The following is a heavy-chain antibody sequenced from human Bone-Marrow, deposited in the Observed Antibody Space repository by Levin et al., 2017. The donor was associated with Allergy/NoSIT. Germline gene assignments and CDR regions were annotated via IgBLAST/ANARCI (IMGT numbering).Heavy chain of an antibody. CDR1: GFTFDDYA. Sequence: GGSLRLSCAASGFTFDDYAMHWVRQAPGKGLEWVSGISWNSGSIGYADSVKGRFTISRDNAKNSLYLQMNSLRAEDTALYYCAKDGGRLPYSFDYWGQGTLVTVSS. D-gene: IGHD2-21*01. CDR2: ISWNSGSI. V-gene: IGHV3-9*01. J-gene: IGHJ4*02. CDR3: AKDGGRLPYSFDY.